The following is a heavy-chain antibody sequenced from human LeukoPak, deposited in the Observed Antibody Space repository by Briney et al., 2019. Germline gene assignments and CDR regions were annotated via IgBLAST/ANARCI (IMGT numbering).Heavy chain of an antibody. D-gene: IGHD3-10*02. CDR3: ARDGTMSTRAPGGVPDY. V-gene: IGHV1-46*01. CDR1: GYTFTSYY. J-gene: IGHJ4*02. CDR2: INPSGGST. Sequence: GASVKVSCKASGYTFTSYYMHWVRQAPGQGLEWMGIINPSGGSTSYAQKFQGRVTMTRDTSISTAYMELSRLRSDDTAFYYCARDGTMSTRAPGGVPDYWGQGTLVTVSS.